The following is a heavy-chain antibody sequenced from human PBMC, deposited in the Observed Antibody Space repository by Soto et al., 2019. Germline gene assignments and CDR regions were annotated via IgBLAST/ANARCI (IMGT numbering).Heavy chain of an antibody. D-gene: IGHD3-10*01. CDR3: TRDSGSGSYIPDDAFDI. J-gene: IGHJ3*02. CDR2: IRSKAYGGTT. V-gene: IGHV3-49*03. CDR1: GFTFGDYA. Sequence: GGSLRLSCTASGFTFGDYAMSWFRQAPGKGLEWVGFIRSKAYGGTTEYAASVKGRFTISRDDSKSIAYLQMNSLKTEDTAVYYCTRDSGSGSYIPDDAFDIWGQGTMVTVSS.